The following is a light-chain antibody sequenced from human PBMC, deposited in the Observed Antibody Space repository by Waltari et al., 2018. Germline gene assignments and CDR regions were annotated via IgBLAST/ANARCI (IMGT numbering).Light chain of an antibody. V-gene: IGLV1-40*01. Sequence: QSVLTQPPSVSGAPGQRITISCTGSSSNIGAGHDGTWYRVFPGPAPKVLLYGTSNRPSGVPDRCSDSKSATSASLAIAGLQAEDADDYYCQSVDMSLSGGVVFGGGTKVTVL. J-gene: IGLJ2*01. CDR1: SSNIGAGHD. CDR3: QSVDMSLSGGVV. CDR2: GTS.